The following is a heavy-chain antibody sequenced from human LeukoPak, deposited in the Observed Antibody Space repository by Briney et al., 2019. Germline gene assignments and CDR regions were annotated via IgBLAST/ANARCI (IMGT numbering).Heavy chain of an antibody. J-gene: IGHJ6*03. CDR2: IYYSGST. CDR1: GGSISSYY. CDR3: ARLRCDYGDYYYYYYYMDV. V-gene: IGHV4-59*01. Sequence: SETLSLTCTVSGGSISSYYWSWIRQPPGKGLEWIGYIYYSGSTNYNPSLKSRVTISVDTSKNQFSLKLSSVTAADTAVYYCARLRCDYGDYYYYYYYMDVWGKGTTVTISS. D-gene: IGHD4-17*01.